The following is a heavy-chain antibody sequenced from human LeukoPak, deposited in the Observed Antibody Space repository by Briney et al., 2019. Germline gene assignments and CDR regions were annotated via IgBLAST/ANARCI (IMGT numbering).Heavy chain of an antibody. D-gene: IGHD3-10*01. J-gene: IGHJ4*02. CDR1: GFTFTSYS. CDR3: ARAGVREYYFDY. Sequence: GGSLRLSCAASGFTFTSYSMNWVRQAPGKGLEWVSTISGGGGSTYYADSVKGRFTISRDNAKNSLYLQMNSLRAEDTAVYYCARAGVREYYFDYWGQGTLVTVSS. CDR2: ISGGGGST. V-gene: IGHV3-21*01.